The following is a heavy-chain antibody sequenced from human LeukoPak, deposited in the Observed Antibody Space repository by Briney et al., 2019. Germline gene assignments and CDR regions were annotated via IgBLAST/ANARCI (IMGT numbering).Heavy chain of an antibody. CDR3: AREGLFPENAFDI. Sequence: ASVKVSCEASGYTFTSYDINWVRQATGQGLEWMGWMNPNSGNTGYAQKFQGRVTMTRNTSISTAYMELSSLRSEDTAVYYCAREGLFPENAFDIWGQGTMVTVSS. CDR2: MNPNSGNT. J-gene: IGHJ3*02. D-gene: IGHD3-3*01. CDR1: GYTFTSYD. V-gene: IGHV1-8*01.